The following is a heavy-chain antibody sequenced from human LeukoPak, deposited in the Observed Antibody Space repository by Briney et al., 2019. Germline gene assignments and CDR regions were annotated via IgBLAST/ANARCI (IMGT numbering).Heavy chain of an antibody. D-gene: IGHD5-12*01. V-gene: IGHV3-30*02. CDR2: IRYDGSNK. J-gene: IGHJ4*02. Sequence: GGSLTLSWAASGFTFSDYAMHWVRQAPGKGMEWVASIRYDGSNKYYTDSVKGRFTISRDNSKHTLYLQMDSLRAEDTAVYFCAKDRYEYYYFDYWGQGSQVTVSS. CDR3: AKDRYEYYYFDY. CDR1: GFTFSDYA.